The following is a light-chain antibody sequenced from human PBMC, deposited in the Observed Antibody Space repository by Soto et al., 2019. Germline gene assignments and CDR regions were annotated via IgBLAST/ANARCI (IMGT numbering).Light chain of an antibody. CDR1: QSIGDN. CDR3: QQYAESPLT. V-gene: IGKV1-39*01. Sequence: DIQMTQSPSSLSASVGDRVTITCRASQSIGDNLNWYQQKPGTAPNLLIYGASSRATGVPDRFSGSGSGTDFTLTVTRLEPEDFAVYYCQQYAESPLTFGGGTKVDI. CDR2: GAS. J-gene: IGKJ4*01.